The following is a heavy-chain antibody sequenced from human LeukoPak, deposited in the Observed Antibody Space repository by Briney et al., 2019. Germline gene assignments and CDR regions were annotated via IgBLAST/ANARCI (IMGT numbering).Heavy chain of an antibody. CDR2: ISSSGSTI. Sequence: GGSLRLSCAASGFTFSDYYMSWIRQAPGKGLEWVSYISSSGSTIYYADSVKGRFTISRDNAKNSLYLQMNSLRAEDTAVYYCVRGSRRKGNYYYGMDVWGQGTTVTVS. CDR1: GFTFSDYY. V-gene: IGHV3-11*01. J-gene: IGHJ6*02. CDR3: VRGSRRKGNYYYGMDV. D-gene: IGHD6-13*01.